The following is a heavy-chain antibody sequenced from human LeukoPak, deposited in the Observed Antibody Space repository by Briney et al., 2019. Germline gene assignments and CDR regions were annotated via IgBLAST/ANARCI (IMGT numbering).Heavy chain of an antibody. Sequence: SVTVSCKASGGTFSSYAISWVRQAPGQGLEWMGRIIPILGIANYAQKFQGRVTITADKSTSTAYMELSSLRSEDTAVYYCARDEIAAAGTDYWGQGTLVTVSS. CDR2: IIPILGIA. J-gene: IGHJ4*02. V-gene: IGHV1-69*04. D-gene: IGHD6-13*01. CDR3: ARDEIAAAGTDY. CDR1: GGTFSSYA.